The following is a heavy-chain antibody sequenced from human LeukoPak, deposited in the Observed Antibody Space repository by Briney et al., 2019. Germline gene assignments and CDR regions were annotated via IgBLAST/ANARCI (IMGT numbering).Heavy chain of an antibody. CDR3: ARLAVAGFGDY. Sequence: PSETLSLTCTVSGGSISSSSYYWGWIRQPPGKGLEWIGSIYYSGSTYYNPSLKSRVTVSVDTSKNQFSLKLSSVTAADTAVYYCARLAVAGFGDYWGQGTLVTVSS. CDR2: IYYSGST. J-gene: IGHJ4*02. CDR1: GGSISSSSYY. D-gene: IGHD6-19*01. V-gene: IGHV4-39*01.